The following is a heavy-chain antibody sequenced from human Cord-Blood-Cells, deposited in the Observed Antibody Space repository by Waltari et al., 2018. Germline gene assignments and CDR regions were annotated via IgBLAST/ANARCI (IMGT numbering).Heavy chain of an antibody. J-gene: IGHJ5*02. CDR3: ASSHLIESARNWFGA. V-gene: IGHV1-69*06. D-gene: IGHD6-6*01. CDR1: GGTLSSNA. CDR2: RIPLCGRA. Sequence: QVQLVQSGAEVKKPGTSVKVSCKASGGTLSSNAISWVRQAPVQGLEWMGVRIPLCGRANYAQKFRGRVTITPVKSTSTAYMELGGLRSEVSPVYYCASSHLIESARNWFGAWGQGTLVAVAS.